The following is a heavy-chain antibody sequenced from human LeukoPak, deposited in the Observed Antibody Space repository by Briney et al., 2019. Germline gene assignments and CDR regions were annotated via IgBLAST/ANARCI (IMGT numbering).Heavy chain of an antibody. CDR3: ARYYYDSSGYYRFDY. CDR1: GFTFSSYA. V-gene: IGHV4-59*01. Sequence: PGGSLRLSCAASGFTFSSYAMHWIRQAPGKGLEWIGYIYYSGSTNYNPSLKSRVTISVDTSKNQFSLKLSSVTAADTAVYYCARYYYDSSGYYRFDYWGQGTLVTVSS. J-gene: IGHJ4*02. D-gene: IGHD3-22*01. CDR2: IYYSGST.